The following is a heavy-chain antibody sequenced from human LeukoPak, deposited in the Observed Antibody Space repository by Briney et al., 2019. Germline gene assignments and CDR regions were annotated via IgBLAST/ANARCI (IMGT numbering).Heavy chain of an antibody. CDR3: AGAPDIVVVPAALNYYYYYGMDV. J-gene: IGHJ6*02. CDR1: GFTFSSYA. Sequence: GGSLRLSCAASGFTFSSYAMHWVRQAPGKGLEWVAVISYDRSNKYYADSVKGRFTISRDNSKNTLYLQMNSLRAEDTAVYYCAGAPDIVVVPAALNYYYYYGMDVWGQGTTVTVSS. CDR2: ISYDRSNK. D-gene: IGHD2-2*01. V-gene: IGHV3-30-3*01.